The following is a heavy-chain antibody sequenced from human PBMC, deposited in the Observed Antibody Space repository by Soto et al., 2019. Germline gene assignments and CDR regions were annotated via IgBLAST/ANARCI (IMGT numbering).Heavy chain of an antibody. D-gene: IGHD2-15*01. Sequence: GGSLRLSCAASGFTFSSYAMGWVRQGPGKGLEWVAVVSIGGSTHYADSVRGRFTISRDNSKNTLSLQMNSLTAEDTAVYFCAKRRGAGGHFDYWGQGSLVAVSS. CDR1: GFTFSSYA. CDR2: VSIGGST. J-gene: IGHJ4*02. CDR3: AKRRGAGGHFDY. V-gene: IGHV3-23*01.